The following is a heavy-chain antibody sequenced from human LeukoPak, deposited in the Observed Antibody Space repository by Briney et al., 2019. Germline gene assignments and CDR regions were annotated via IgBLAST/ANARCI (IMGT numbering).Heavy chain of an antibody. J-gene: IGHJ4*02. Sequence: GGSLRLSCAASGHTFSSYSMNWVRQAPGKGLEWVSYISSSSSTIYYADSVKGRFTISRDNAKNSLYLQMNSLKTEDTAVYYCTTGGRYYDILTGYYPRDFDYWGQGTLVTVSS. V-gene: IGHV3-48*04. D-gene: IGHD3-9*01. CDR2: ISSSSSTI. CDR3: TTGGRYYDILTGYYPRDFDY. CDR1: GHTFSSYS.